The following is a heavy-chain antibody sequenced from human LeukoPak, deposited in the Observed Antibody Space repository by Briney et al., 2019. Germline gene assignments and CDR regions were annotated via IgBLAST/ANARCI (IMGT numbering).Heavy chain of an antibody. J-gene: IGHJ4*02. V-gene: IGHV1-24*01. Sequence: SVKVSCTVSGYTLTELSMHWVRQAPGKGLEWMGGFDPEDGETIYAQKFQGRVTMTEDTSTDTAYMELSSLRSEDTAVYYCATVGVYGSGSYYNRYYFDYWGQGTLVTVSS. CDR3: ATVGVYGSGSYYNRYYFDY. D-gene: IGHD3-10*01. CDR1: GYTLTELS. CDR2: FDPEDGET.